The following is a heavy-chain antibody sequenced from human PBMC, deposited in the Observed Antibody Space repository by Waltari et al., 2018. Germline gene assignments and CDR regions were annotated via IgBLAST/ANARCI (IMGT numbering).Heavy chain of an antibody. D-gene: IGHD6-6*01. CDR1: GFTFDDYA. J-gene: IGHJ4*02. Sequence: EVQLVESGGGLVQPGRSLRLSCAASGFTFDDYAMHWVRQAPGKGLEWVSGISWNSGSIGYADSVKGRFTISRDNAKNSLYLQMNSLRAEDKALYYCAKAEYSSSSGLVGYWGQGTLVTVSS. V-gene: IGHV3-9*01. CDR2: ISWNSGSI. CDR3: AKAEYSSSSGLVGY.